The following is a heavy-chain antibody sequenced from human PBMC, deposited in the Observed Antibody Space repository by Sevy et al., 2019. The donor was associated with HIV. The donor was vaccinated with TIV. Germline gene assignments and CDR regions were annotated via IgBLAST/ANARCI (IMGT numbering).Heavy chain of an antibody. J-gene: IGHJ4*02. CDR2: ISWNSGSM. CDR3: AKGVSGGNSGAAFDY. Sequence: GGSLRLSCAGSGFTFGNYAMYWVRQSPGKGLEWVSGISWNSGSMGDADAVEGRFTISRDNAKNSLHLEMNSLRPEDTALYYCAKGVSGGNSGAAFDYWGQGTRVTVSS. CDR1: GFTFGNYA. D-gene: IGHD2-15*01. V-gene: IGHV3-9*01.